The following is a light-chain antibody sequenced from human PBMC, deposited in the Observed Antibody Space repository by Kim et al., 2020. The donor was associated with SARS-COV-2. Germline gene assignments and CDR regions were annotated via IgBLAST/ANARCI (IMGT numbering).Light chain of an antibody. V-gene: IGKV2-30*01. CDR1: QSLAYSDGNIY. J-gene: IGKJ3*01. CDR2: KVS. Sequence: PASIACRSSQSLAYSDGNIYLNWFQQRPGQSPRRLIYKVSKLDSGVPDRFSGSGSGTDFTLQISRVEAEDVGVYYCMQGTHWPFTFGPGTKVDIK. CDR3: MQGTHWPFT.